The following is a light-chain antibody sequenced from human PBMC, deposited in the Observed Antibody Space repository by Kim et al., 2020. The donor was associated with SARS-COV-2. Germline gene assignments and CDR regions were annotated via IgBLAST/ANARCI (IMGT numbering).Light chain of an antibody. J-gene: IGLJ3*02. V-gene: IGLV6-57*03. CDR1: SGSIASNY. CDR2: QDD. CDR3: QSYDSSNPWV. Sequence: NTVTSSCTRSSGSIASNYVQWYQQRPGSAPTTVIYQDDQRPSGVPDRFSGSIDRSSNSASLTISGLKTEDEAEYYCQSYDSSNPWVFGGGTQLTVL.